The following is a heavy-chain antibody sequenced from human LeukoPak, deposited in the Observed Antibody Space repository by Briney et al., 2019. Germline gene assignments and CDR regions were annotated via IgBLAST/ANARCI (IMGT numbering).Heavy chain of an antibody. J-gene: IGHJ4*02. Sequence: SETLSLTCTVPGGAISTYYWSWIRQPPGKELEWIASIYYSGSTNFNPSLKSRVTISVDTSKNQFSLKLRSVTAADTAVYYCARRGHSGSYYTFDYWGQGTLVAVSS. CDR1: GGAISTYY. CDR3: ARRGHSGSYYTFDY. V-gene: IGHV4-59*01. CDR2: IYYSGST. D-gene: IGHD1-26*01.